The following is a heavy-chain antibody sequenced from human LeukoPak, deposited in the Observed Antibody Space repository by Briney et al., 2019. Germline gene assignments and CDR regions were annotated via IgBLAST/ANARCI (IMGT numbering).Heavy chain of an antibody. CDR2: IYYSGST. Sequence: SETLSLTCTVSGGSISSYYWSWIRQPPGKGLEWSGYIYYSGSTSDNPSLKSRVTISVDTSKNQFSLKLSSVTAADTAVYYCARHTTGNGMDVWGQGTTVTVSS. CDR3: ARHTTGNGMDV. V-gene: IGHV4-59*08. J-gene: IGHJ6*02. CDR1: GGSISSYY. D-gene: IGHD4-11*01.